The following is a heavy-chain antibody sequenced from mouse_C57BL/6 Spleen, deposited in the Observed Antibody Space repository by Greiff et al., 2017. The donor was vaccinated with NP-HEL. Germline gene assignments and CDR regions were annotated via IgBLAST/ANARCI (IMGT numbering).Heavy chain of an antibody. CDR2: IYPGSGST. Sequence: QVHVKQPGAELVKPGASVKMSCKASGYTFTSYWITWVKQRPGQGLEWIGDIYPGSGSTNYNEKFKSKATLTVDTSSSTAYMQLSSLTSEDSAVYYCARWGVTRYFDYWGQGTTLTVSS. CDR3: ARWGVTRYFDY. V-gene: IGHV1-55*01. CDR1: GYTFTSYW. J-gene: IGHJ2*01. D-gene: IGHD2-2*01.